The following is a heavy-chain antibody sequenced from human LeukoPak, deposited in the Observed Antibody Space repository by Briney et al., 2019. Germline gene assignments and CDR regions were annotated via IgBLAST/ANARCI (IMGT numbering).Heavy chain of an antibody. D-gene: IGHD3-3*01. CDR1: GYTFTSYG. J-gene: IGHJ3*02. V-gene: IGHV1-18*01. CDR2: ISVYNGNT. CDR3: ARDRSPDFWSGYYRDAFDI. Sequence: ASVKVSCKASGYTFTSYGISWVRQAPGQGLEWMGWISVYNGNTNYAQKLQGRVTMTTDTSTSTAYMELRSPRSDDTAVYYCARDRSPDFWSGYYRDAFDIWGQGTMVTVSS.